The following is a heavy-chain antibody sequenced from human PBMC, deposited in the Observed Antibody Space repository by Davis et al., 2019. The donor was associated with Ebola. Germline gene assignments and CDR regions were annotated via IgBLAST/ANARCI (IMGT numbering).Heavy chain of an antibody. V-gene: IGHV1-18*01. CDR1: GYTFTNYD. D-gene: IGHD5-12*01. CDR3: ARAGSGRVATMGGGYYYYGMDV. J-gene: IGHJ6*02. CDR2: ISAYNGNT. Sequence: ASVKVSCKTSGYTFTNYDINWVRQATGQGLEWMGWISAYNGNTNYAQKLQGRVTMTTDTSTSTAYMELRSLRSEDTAVYYCARAGSGRVATMGGGYYYYGMDVWGQGTTVTVSS.